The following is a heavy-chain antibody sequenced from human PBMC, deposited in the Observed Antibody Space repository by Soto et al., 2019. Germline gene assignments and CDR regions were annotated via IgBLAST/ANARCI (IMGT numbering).Heavy chain of an antibody. J-gene: IGHJ6*02. Sequence: PSGTLSLTCAVSGGSVSIGGDSWSWIRQPPGKGLEWIGYIYHSGSTYYNPSLKSRVTISVDRSKNRFSLKLSSVTAADTAVYYCARRRGFPYYYGMDVWGQGTTVTVSS. CDR1: GGSVSIGGDS. CDR2: IYHSGST. V-gene: IGHV4-30-2*01. D-gene: IGHD5-12*01. CDR3: ARRRGFPYYYGMDV.